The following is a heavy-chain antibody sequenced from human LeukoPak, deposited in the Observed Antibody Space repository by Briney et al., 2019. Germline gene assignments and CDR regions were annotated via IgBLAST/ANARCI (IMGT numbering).Heavy chain of an antibody. CDR2: ISAYNGNT. CDR1: GYTFTSYG. Sequence: ASVKVSCKASGYTFTSYGISWVRQAPGQGLEWMGWISAYNGNTNYAQKLQGRVTMTTDTSTSTAYMELRSLRSDDTAVYYCARTGGDKTWYSSGWYADYWGQGTLVTVSS. V-gene: IGHV1-18*01. J-gene: IGHJ4*02. D-gene: IGHD6-19*01. CDR3: ARTGGDKTWYSSGWYADY.